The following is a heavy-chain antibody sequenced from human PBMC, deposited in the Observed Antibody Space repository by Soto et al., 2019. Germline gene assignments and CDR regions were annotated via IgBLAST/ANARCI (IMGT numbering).Heavy chain of an antibody. J-gene: IGHJ4*02. V-gene: IGHV3-21*01. CDR3: ARDRFCYESNGY. CDR2: ISSTNSYI. Sequence: EVHLVESGGGLVKPGGSLRLSCAASGFSFSSFPMTWVRQAPGKGLEWVSSISSTNSYIYYADSVKGRFTISRDNTKSSLYLQMNSLRPEDTAIYYCARDRFCYESNGYWGQGTLVTVSS. D-gene: IGHD3-22*01. CDR1: GFSFSSFP.